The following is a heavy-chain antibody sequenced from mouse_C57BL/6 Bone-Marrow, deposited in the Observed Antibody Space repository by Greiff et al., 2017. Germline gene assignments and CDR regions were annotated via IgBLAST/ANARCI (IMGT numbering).Heavy chain of an antibody. V-gene: IGHV14-4*01. CDR2: IDPENGDT. J-gene: IGHJ2*01. D-gene: IGHD1-1*01. CDR3: TTNYYGSSYGY. Sequence: VQLQQSGAELVRPGASVTLSCTASGFNIKDDYMHWVKQRPEQGLAWIGWIDPENGDTEYASKFQGKATITADTSSNTAYLQLSSLTSEDTAVYYGTTNYYGSSYGYWGQGTTLTVSS. CDR1: GFNIKDDY.